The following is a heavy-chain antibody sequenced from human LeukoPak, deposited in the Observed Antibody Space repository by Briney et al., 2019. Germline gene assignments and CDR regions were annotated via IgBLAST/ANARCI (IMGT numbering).Heavy chain of an antibody. V-gene: IGHV4-31*03. CDR3: ARVPPPLTRVPYYDSSGLYYFDY. CDR1: GGSISSGGYY. D-gene: IGHD3-22*01. CDR2: IYYSGST. Sequence: PSQTLSLTCTVSGGSISSGGYYWSSIRQHPGKGLEWIGYIYYSGSTYYTPSLKSRVTISVDTSKNQFSLKLSSVTAADTAVYYCARVPPPLTRVPYYDSSGLYYFDYWGQGTLVTVSS. J-gene: IGHJ4*02.